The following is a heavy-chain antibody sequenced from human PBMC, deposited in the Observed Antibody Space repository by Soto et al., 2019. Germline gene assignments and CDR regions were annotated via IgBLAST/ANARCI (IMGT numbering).Heavy chain of an antibody. Sequence: QVQLQESGPGLVRPSQTLSLTCTVSAGSISTINYYWSWIRQHPEKGLEWIGYISYSGSTFYHSSLKRRVTISLETSKKQFSLTLTSVTAADTAVYYCARSAQWDGFDPWGQGTMVTVSS. J-gene: IGHJ3*01. CDR1: AGSISTINYY. CDR3: ARSAQWDGFDP. D-gene: IGHD2-8*01. CDR2: ISYSGST. V-gene: IGHV4-31*03.